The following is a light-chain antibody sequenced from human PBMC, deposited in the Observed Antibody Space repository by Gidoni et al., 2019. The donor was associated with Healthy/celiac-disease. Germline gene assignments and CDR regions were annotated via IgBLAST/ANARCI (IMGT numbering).Light chain of an antibody. J-gene: IGKJ4*01. CDR2: DAS. V-gene: IGKV1-33*01. CDR3: QQYDNLPLT. CDR1: QDISNY. Sequence: DIQMTQSPSSLSASVGDRVTITCQVSQDISNYLNWYQQKPGKAPKLLIYDASNLETGVQSRVSGSGSGTDFTFTISSLQPEDIATYYCQQYDNLPLTFGGGTKVEIK.